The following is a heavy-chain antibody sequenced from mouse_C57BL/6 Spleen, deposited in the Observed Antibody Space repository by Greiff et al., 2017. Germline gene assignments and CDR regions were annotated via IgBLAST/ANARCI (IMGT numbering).Heavy chain of an antibody. Sequence: VQVVESEGGLVQPGSSMKLSCTASGFTFSDYYMAWARPVPEKGLEWVANINYDGSSTYYLDSLKSRFIISRDNAKNILYLQMSNLKSEDTATYYCAGGLTGHFDYWGQGTTLTVSS. CDR1: GFTFSDYY. D-gene: IGHD4-1*01. CDR2: INYDGSST. V-gene: IGHV5-16*01. CDR3: AGGLTGHFDY. J-gene: IGHJ2*01.